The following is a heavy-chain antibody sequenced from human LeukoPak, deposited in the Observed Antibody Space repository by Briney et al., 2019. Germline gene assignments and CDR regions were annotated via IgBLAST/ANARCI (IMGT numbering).Heavy chain of an antibody. D-gene: IGHD5-24*01. J-gene: IGHJ4*02. CDR3: ARDSGHRGDF. V-gene: IGHV3-74*01. Sequence: PGGSLRLSCAPSIFTFSGYWMHCVRHAAGGGRVWVSRISGEGDSTRYVDSVRGRFTISKDNAMNTLYLQMNSVRAEDTAVYYCARDSGHRGDFWGQGTLVTVSS. CDR1: IFTFSGYW. CDR2: ISGEGDST.